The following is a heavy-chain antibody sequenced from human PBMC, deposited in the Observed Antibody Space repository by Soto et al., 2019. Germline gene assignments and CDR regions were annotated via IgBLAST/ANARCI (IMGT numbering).Heavy chain of an antibody. Sequence: ASVKVSCKASGGTFSSYTISWVRQAPGQGLEWMGRIIPILGIANYAQKFQGRVTITADKSTSTAYMELSSLRSEDTAVYYCATAPPGITGTTGHQEFDYWGQGTLVTVSS. V-gene: IGHV1-69*02. CDR1: GGTFSSYT. CDR2: IIPILGIA. CDR3: ATAPPGITGTTGHQEFDY. D-gene: IGHD1-7*01. J-gene: IGHJ4*02.